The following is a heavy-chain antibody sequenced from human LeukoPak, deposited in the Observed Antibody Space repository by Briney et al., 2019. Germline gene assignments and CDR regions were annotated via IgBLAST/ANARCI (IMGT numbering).Heavy chain of an antibody. D-gene: IGHD4/OR15-4a*01. J-gene: IGHJ4*02. Sequence: GGSLRLSCAASGFIFSNFAMTWVRQAPGKGLEWVSDISGSGGTIYYADSVKGRFTISRDNSNNTLYLQMNSLRAEDTALYYCTKEGTISRNYYFDYWGQGALVTVSS. CDR1: GFIFSNFA. CDR3: TKEGTISRNYYFDY. V-gene: IGHV3-23*01. CDR2: ISGSGGTI.